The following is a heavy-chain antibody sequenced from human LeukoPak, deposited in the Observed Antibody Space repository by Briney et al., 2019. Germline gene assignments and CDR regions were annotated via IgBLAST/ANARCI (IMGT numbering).Heavy chain of an antibody. V-gene: IGHV4-39*01. CDR1: GDSISSSNYS. D-gene: IGHD1-26*01. CDR2: IYYTGSA. Sequence: KPSETLSLTCTVSGDSISSSNYSWGWIRQPPGKGLEWIGYIYYTGSAYYNPSLKSRVTLSVDTSKSHFSLKLSSVTAADTAVYYCARHSGTYYADFDSWGQGTLVTVSS. J-gene: IGHJ4*02. CDR3: ARHSGTYYADFDS.